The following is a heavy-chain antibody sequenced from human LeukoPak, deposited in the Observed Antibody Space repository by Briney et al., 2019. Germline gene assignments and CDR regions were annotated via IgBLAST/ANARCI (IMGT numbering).Heavy chain of an antibody. J-gene: IGHJ4*02. CDR3: ARVVGYYSDY. CDR1: GGSFSGYY. CDR2: INHSGST. D-gene: IGHD1-26*01. V-gene: IGHV4-34*01. Sequence: PSETLSLTCAVYGGSFSGYYWSWIRQPPGKGLEWIGEINHSGSTNYNPSLKSRVTISVDTSKNQFSLKLSSVTAADTAVYYCARVVGYYSDYWGQGTLVTVSS.